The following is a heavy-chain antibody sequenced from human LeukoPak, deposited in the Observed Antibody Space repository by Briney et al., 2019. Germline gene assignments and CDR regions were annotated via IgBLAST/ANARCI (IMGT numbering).Heavy chain of an antibody. Sequence: SVKVSCKASGGTFSSYAISWVRQAPGQGLEWMGGIIPIFGTANYAQKFQGRVTITADKSTSTAYMELSSLRSEDTAVYYCASQITMVRGVIVPYYYYGMDVWGKGTTVTVSP. CDR2: IIPIFGTA. CDR1: GGTFSSYA. V-gene: IGHV1-69*06. J-gene: IGHJ6*04. CDR3: ASQITMVRGVIVPYYYYGMDV. D-gene: IGHD3-10*01.